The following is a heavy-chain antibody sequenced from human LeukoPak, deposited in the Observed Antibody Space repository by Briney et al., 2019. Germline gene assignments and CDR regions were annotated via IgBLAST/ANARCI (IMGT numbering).Heavy chain of an antibody. J-gene: IGHJ4*02. CDR3: ARGNPYYDSSGYHY. Sequence: SETLSLTCAVYGGSFSGYYWSWIRQPPGKGLEWIGEINHSGSTNYNPSLKSRVTISVDTSKNQFSLKLSSVTAADTAVYYCARGNPYYDSSGYHYWGQGTLVTVSS. D-gene: IGHD3-22*01. V-gene: IGHV4-34*01. CDR1: GGSFSGYY. CDR2: INHSGST.